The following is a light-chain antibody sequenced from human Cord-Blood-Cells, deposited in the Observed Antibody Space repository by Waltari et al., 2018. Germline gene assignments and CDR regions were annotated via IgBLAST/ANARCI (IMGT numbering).Light chain of an antibody. V-gene: IGKV1-16*02. CDR3: QQYNSYPIT. CDR1: QGISKY. J-gene: IGKJ5*01. Sequence: IQMNQSPSSLSASAADTVTSTSRASQGISKYLAWFQQKPGKPPKSLIYAASSLQSGVPSKFSGSGSGTDFTLTISSLQPEDFATYYCQQYNSYPITFGQGTRLEIK. CDR2: AAS.